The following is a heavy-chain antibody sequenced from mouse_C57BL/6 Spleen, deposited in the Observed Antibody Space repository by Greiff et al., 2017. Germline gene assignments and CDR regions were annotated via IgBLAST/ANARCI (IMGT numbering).Heavy chain of an antibody. CDR3: ARGGGYGNYRFDY. J-gene: IGHJ2*01. V-gene: IGHV3-6*01. Sequence: EVKLMESGPGLVKPSQSLSLTCSVTGYSITSGYYWNWIRQFPGNKLEWMGYISYDGSNNYNPSLKNRISITRDTSKNQFFLKLNSVTTEDTATYYCARGGGYGNYRFDYWGQATTLTVSS. CDR2: ISYDGSN. D-gene: IGHD2-1*01. CDR1: GYSITSGYY.